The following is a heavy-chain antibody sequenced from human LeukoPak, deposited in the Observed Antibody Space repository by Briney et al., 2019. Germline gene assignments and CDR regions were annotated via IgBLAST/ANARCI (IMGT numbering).Heavy chain of an antibody. CDR2: IHYSGST. CDR1: DGSISGYY. Sequence: ASETLSLTCTVSDGSISGYYWSWIRQPPGKALEWIGYIHYSGSTNYNPSLKSRVTISVDTSKNHFSLKLSSVTAADTAVYYCARLISGVGYFDYWGQGTLVTVSS. V-gene: IGHV4-59*08. J-gene: IGHJ4*02. CDR3: ARLISGVGYFDY. D-gene: IGHD3-10*01.